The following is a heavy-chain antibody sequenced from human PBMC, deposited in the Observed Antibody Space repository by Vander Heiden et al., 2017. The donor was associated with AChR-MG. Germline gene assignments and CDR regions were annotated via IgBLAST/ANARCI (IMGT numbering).Heavy chain of an antibody. Sequence: QVQLVESGCGVVQPGRSLRPSCAASGFTFSSYGMHWVRQAPGKGLEWVAVIWYDGSKKYYADSMKGRFTISRDDSKNTLFLQVNSLRAEDTAVYYCARDGGAPRGFDYWGQGTLVTVSS. D-gene: IGHD3-16*01. V-gene: IGHV3-33*01. J-gene: IGHJ4*02. CDR2: IWYDGSKK. CDR1: GFTFSSYG. CDR3: ARDGGAPRGFDY.